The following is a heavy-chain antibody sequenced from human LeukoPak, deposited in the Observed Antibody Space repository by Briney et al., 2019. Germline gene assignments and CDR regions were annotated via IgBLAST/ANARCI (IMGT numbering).Heavy chain of an antibody. J-gene: IGHJ3*02. Sequence: PSETLSLTCAVYGGSFSGYYWSWIRQPPGKGLEWIGEINHSGSTNYNPSLKSRVTISVDTSKNQFSLKLSSVTAADTAVYYCARGRGDGYNLAPDAFDTWGQGTMVTVSS. CDR3: ARGRGDGYNLAPDAFDT. V-gene: IGHV4-34*01. CDR1: GGSFSGYY. D-gene: IGHD5-24*01. CDR2: INHSGST.